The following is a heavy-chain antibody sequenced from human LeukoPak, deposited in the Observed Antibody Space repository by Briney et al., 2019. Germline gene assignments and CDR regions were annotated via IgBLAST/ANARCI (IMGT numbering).Heavy chain of an antibody. J-gene: IGHJ3*02. Sequence: PGGSLRLSCAASGLTFSNYAMHWVRQAPGKGLEWVAVISYDGFNKYYSDSVKGRFTISRDNSKNTLYLQMNSLRGEDTAVYYCARAEVLLWFGELSMVPINDAFDIWGQGTMVAVSS. CDR2: ISYDGFNK. CDR1: GLTFSNYA. D-gene: IGHD3-10*01. V-gene: IGHV3-30-3*01. CDR3: ARAEVLLWFGELSMVPINDAFDI.